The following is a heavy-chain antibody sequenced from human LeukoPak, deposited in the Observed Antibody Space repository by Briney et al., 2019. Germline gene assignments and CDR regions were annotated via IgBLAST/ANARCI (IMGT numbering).Heavy chain of an antibody. D-gene: IGHD2-15*01. CDR2: IKQDGSRK. Sequence: GGSLRLSCAASGVTFSSSWMSWVRQAPGKGLEWVANIKQDGSRKLYVDSVQGRFTISRDNAKNSLYLQMNSLRAEDTAVYYCARDLIDGGNWGQGTLVTVSS. CDR1: GVTFSSSW. V-gene: IGHV3-7*01. J-gene: IGHJ4*02. CDR3: ARDLIDGGN.